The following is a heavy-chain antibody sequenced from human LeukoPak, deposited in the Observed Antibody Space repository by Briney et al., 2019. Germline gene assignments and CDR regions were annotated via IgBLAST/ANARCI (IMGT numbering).Heavy chain of an antibody. Sequence: GASVKVSCKASGYTFTSYGVSWVRQAPGQGLEWKGCTSTYNGNTNYAQKFQGRVNMTTDTSTSKAYMELVGLRSDFTAVYYCARDQGYYFDYWGQGTLVTVSS. V-gene: IGHV1-18*01. CDR3: ARDQGYYFDY. CDR1: GYTFTSYG. J-gene: IGHJ4*02. CDR2: TSTYNGNT.